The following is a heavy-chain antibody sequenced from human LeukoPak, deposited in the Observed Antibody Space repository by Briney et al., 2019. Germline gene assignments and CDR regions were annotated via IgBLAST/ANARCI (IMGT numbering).Heavy chain of an antibody. CDR3: ARFYFGVVSRQDY. Sequence: KPGGSLRLSCAASGFTFSSYSMNWIRQTPRKGLEWIGEINHSGTTNYNPSLRGRVTISADTSKNQFSLKLRSVTAADTAVYFCARFYFGVVSRQDYWGQGTLVTVSS. J-gene: IGHJ4*02. CDR2: INHSGTT. V-gene: IGHV4-34*01. D-gene: IGHD3-3*01. CDR1: GFTFSSYS.